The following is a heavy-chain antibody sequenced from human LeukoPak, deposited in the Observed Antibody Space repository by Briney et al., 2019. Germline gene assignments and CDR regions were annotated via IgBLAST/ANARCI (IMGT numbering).Heavy chain of an antibody. CDR2: IIPIFGTA. Sequence: SVKVSSKASGGTFSSYAISWVRQAPGQGLEWMGGIIPIFGTANYAQKFQGRVTITTDESTSTAYMELSSLRSEDTAVYYCATQELLYCSGGSCSFDYWGQGTLVTVSS. CDR3: ATQELLYCSGGSCSFDY. J-gene: IGHJ4*02. CDR1: GGTFSSYA. V-gene: IGHV1-69*05. D-gene: IGHD2-15*01.